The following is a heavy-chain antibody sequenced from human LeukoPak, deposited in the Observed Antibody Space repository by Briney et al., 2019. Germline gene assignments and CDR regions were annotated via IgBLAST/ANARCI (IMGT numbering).Heavy chain of an antibody. D-gene: IGHD6-13*01. J-gene: IGHJ6*02. CDR1: GFTFSTYW. V-gene: IGHV3-23*01. CDR3: AKDQEQQLVPDYYYGMDV. CDR2: ISGSGGST. Sequence: PGGSLRLSCSASGFTFSTYWMSWVRQAPGKGLEWVSAISGSGGSTYYADSVKGRFTISRDNSKNTLYLQMNSLRAEDTAVYYCAKDQEQQLVPDYYYGMDVWGQGTTVTVSS.